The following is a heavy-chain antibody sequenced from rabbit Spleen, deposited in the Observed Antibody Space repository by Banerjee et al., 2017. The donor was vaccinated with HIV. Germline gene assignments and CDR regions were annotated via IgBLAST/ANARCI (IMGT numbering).Heavy chain of an antibody. CDR2: IAGSGSGFT. CDR3: ARDTSSSFSSYGMDL. J-gene: IGHJ6*01. CDR1: GFSFTDRDV. D-gene: IGHD1-1*01. Sequence: QEQLVESGGGLVKPEGSLTLTCKASGFSFTDRDVMCWVRQAPGKGLEWIACIAGSGSGFTYSATWAQGRFTCSKTSSTTVTLQMTRLTAADTATYFCARDTSSSFSSYGMDLWGPGTLVTVS. V-gene: IGHV1S45*01.